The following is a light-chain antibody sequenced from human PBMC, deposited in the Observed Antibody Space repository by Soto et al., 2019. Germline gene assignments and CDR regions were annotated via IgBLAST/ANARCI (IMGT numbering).Light chain of an antibody. J-gene: IGKJ1*01. CDR2: DAS. CDR1: PSIGSW. V-gene: IGKV1-5*01. CDR3: QQYNSYLWT. Sequence: DIQMTQSPSTLSASVGDRVTITCRASPSIGSWLAWYQRKPGKAPKLLIYDASSLESGVPSRFSGSGSGTEFTLTISSLQPDDFATYYCQQYNSYLWTFGPGTKVEIK.